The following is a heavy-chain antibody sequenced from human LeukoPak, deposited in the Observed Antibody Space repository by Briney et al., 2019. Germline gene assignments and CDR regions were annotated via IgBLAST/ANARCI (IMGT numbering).Heavy chain of an antibody. V-gene: IGHV3-49*04. J-gene: IGHJ3*02. CDR1: GFTFGDYA. CDR3: TRERYDFWSGYGSDI. D-gene: IGHD3-3*01. CDR2: IRSKAYGGTT. Sequence: GGSLRLSCTASGFTFGDYAMSWVRQAPGKGLEWVGFIRSKAYGGTTEYAASVKGRFTISRDDSKSIAYLQMNSLKTEDTAVYYCTRERYDFWSGYGSDIWGQGTMVTVSS.